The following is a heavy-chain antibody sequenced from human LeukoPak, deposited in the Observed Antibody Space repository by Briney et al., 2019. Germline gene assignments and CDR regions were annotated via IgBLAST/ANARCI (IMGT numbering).Heavy chain of an antibody. V-gene: IGHV4-59*01. CDR1: GGSISSYY. CDR3: ARGWGIAAAGKHFDY. D-gene: IGHD6-13*01. CDR2: IYYSGST. J-gene: IGHJ4*02. Sequence: PSETLSLTCTVSGGSISSYYWSWIRQPPGKGLEWIGYIYYSGSTNYNPSLKSRVTISVDTSKNQFSLKLSSVTAADTAVYYCARGWGIAAAGKHFDYWGQGTLVTFSS.